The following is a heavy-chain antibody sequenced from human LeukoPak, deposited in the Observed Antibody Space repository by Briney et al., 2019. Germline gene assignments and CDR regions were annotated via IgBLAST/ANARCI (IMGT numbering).Heavy chain of an antibody. J-gene: IGHJ4*02. CDR2: IYYSGST. Sequence: SETLSLTCTVSGGSISSSSYYWGWIRQPPGKGLEWIGSIYYSGSTYYNPSLKSRVTISVDTSKNQFSLKLSSVTAADTAVYYCARAMVTGTTFDYWGQGTLVTVSS. V-gene: IGHV4-39*07. CDR1: GGSISSSSYY. CDR3: ARAMVTGTTFDY. D-gene: IGHD1-14*01.